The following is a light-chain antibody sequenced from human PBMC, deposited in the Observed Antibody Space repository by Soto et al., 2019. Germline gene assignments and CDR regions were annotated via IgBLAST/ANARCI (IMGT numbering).Light chain of an antibody. CDR2: DVS. CDR3: SSYTSSSTPVV. Sequence: QSALTQPASVSGSPGQSITISCTGTSSDVGGYNYVSWYQQHPGKAPKLMIYDVSNRPSGVSNRFSGSKSDNTASLTISGLQAEDEADYSCSSYTSSSTPVVFGGGTKLTVL. CDR1: SSDVGGYNY. J-gene: IGLJ2*01. V-gene: IGLV2-14*03.